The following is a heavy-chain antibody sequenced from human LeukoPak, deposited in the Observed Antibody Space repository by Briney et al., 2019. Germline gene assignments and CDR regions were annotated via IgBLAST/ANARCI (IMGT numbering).Heavy chain of an antibody. Sequence: GGSLRLSCAASGFTFNGYAMNWVRQAPGKGLEWVSVISGSGGSTYYADSVKGRFTISRDNSKNTLYVQMNSLRAEDTAVYYCAKAVGSRWYYFDYWGQGTLVTVSS. CDR1: GFTFNGYA. CDR3: AKAVGSRWYYFDY. J-gene: IGHJ4*02. V-gene: IGHV3-23*01. D-gene: IGHD6-13*01. CDR2: ISGSGGST.